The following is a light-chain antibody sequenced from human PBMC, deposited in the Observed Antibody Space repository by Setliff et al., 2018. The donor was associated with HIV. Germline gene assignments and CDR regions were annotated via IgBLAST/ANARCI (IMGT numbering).Light chain of an antibody. V-gene: IGLV2-14*03. J-gene: IGLJ1*01. CDR3: CSFTTSATLGLYV. Sequence: QSALTQPASVSGSPGQSITISCTGTSSDVGSYDYVSWYQQHPAKATKLVIFDVSNRPSGISRRFSGSKSGNTASLTISGLQVEDEADYYCCSFTTSATLGLYVFGTGTKVTVL. CDR1: SSDVGSYDY. CDR2: DVS.